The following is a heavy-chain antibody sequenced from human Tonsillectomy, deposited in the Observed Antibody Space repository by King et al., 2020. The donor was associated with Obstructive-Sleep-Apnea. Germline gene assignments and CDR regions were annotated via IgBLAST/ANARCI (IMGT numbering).Heavy chain of an antibody. Sequence: VQLVESGGGVVQPGRSLRLSCAASGFTFSTYAMHWVRQAPGKGLEWVAVISYDGSNKYYADSVKGRFTISRDNSKNTLYLQMNSLRAEDTAVYYSARDRISMVRGVISYSYYGMDVWGQGTTVTVSS. CDR2: ISYDGSNK. CDR1: GFTFSTYA. J-gene: IGHJ6*02. CDR3: ARDRISMVRGVISYSYYGMDV. D-gene: IGHD3-10*01. V-gene: IGHV3-30-3*01.